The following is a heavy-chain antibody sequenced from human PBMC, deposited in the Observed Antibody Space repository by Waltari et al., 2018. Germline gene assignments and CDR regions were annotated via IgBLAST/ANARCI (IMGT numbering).Heavy chain of an antibody. J-gene: IGHJ4*02. Sequence: QVQLVQSGAEVKKPGASVKVSCKVSGYTLTDLSRHWVRQAPGKGLEWMGGFDPEDGETIYAQKFQGRVTMTEDTSTDTAYMELSSLRSEDTAVYYCATTNPSSIAARTLDYWGQGTLVTVSS. D-gene: IGHD6-6*01. CDR1: GYTLTDLS. CDR3: ATTNPSSIAARTLDY. CDR2: FDPEDGET. V-gene: IGHV1-24*01.